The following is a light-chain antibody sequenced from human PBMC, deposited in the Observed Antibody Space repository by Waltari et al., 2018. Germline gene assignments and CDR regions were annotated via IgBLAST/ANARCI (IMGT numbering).Light chain of an antibody. CDR3: QHYVRLPAT. CDR1: QSVSRAS. V-gene: IGKV3-20*01. J-gene: IGKJ1*01. CDR2: GAS. Sequence: EIVLTQSPATLSLSPGDRATLSCRASQSVSRASAWYQQKPGQAPRLLIYGASGRATGIPDGFSGSGSGTDFSLTISRLEPEDFAVYFCQHYVRLPATFGQGTKVEIK.